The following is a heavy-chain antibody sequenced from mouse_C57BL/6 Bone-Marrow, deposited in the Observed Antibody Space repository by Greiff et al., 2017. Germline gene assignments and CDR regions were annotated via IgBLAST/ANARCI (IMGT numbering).Heavy chain of an antibody. J-gene: IGHJ3*01. CDR1: GYTFTSYT. Sequence: QVQLQQSGAELARPGASVKMSCKASGYTFTSYTMHWVKQRPGQGLEWIGYINPSSGYTKYNQKFKDKATLTADKSSSTAYMQLSSLTSEDSAVYYCARGSYDGYYVWFAYGGQGTLVTVSA. D-gene: IGHD2-3*01. CDR3: ARGSYDGYYVWFAY. V-gene: IGHV1-4*01. CDR2: INPSSGYT.